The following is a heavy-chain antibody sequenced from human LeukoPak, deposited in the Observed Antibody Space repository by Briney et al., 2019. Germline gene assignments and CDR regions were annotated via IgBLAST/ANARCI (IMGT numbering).Heavy chain of an antibody. Sequence: TSETLSLTCTVSGGSVNSFYWTWIRQPGGKGLEWIGRIYSSGSTNYNPSLKNRVTMSVDTSKNQFSLKLTSVTAADTAVYYCARVSVSGTYDYWGQGTLVTVSS. V-gene: IGHV4-4*07. CDR3: ARVSVSGTYDY. D-gene: IGHD1-26*01. CDR2: IYSSGST. J-gene: IGHJ4*02. CDR1: GGSVNSFY.